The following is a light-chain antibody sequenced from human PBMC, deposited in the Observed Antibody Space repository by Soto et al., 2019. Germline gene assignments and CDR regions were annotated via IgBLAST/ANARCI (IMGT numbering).Light chain of an antibody. CDR3: QQYGNLIT. CDR2: DTS. J-gene: IGKJ5*01. CDR1: QSVNNY. Sequence: EVVLTQSPATLSLSPGDGATLSCRASQSVNNYLAWYQQKPGRAPRLLIYDTSNRATAIPARFSGSGSGTDFTLTISSVEPEDSALYYCQQYGNLITFGQGTRLELK. V-gene: IGKV3-11*01.